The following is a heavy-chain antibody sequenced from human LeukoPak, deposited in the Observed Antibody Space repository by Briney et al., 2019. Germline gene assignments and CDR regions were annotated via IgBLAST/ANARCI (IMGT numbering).Heavy chain of an antibody. Sequence: GASVKVSCKASGYTFTGYYMHWVRQAPGQGLEWMGWINPNSGGTNYAQKFQGRVTMTRDTSISTAYMELSRLRSDDTAVYYCARDGGGLGGVWVNNWFDPWGQGTLVTVSS. CDR2: INPNSGGT. J-gene: IGHJ5*02. CDR1: GYTFTGYY. V-gene: IGHV1-2*02. D-gene: IGHD2-15*01. CDR3: ARDGGGLGGVWVNNWFDP.